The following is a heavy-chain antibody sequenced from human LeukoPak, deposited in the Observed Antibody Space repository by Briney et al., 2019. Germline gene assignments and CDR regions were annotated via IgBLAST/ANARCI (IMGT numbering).Heavy chain of an antibody. CDR2: ISYDGSNK. J-gene: IGHJ3*02. V-gene: IGHV3-30*18. CDR3: AKPRGVSNPLGQLVRNAFDI. D-gene: IGHD6-13*01. Sequence: PGGSLRLSCAASGFTFSSYGMHWVRQAPGKGLEWVAVISYDGSNKYYADSVKGRFTISRDNSKNTLYLQMNSLRAEDTAVYYCAKPRGVSNPLGQLVRNAFDIWGQGTMVTVSS. CDR1: GFTFSSYG.